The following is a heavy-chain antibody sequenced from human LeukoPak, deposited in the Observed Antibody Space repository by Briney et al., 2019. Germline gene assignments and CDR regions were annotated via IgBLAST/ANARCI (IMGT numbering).Heavy chain of an antibody. CDR3: ARDCGGDCSNNWFDP. Sequence: SETLSLTCTVSGGSISSGGYYWSWSRQHPGKGLEWIGYIYYSGSTYYNPSLKSRVTISVDTSKNQFSLKLSSVTAADTAVYYCARDCGGDCSNNWFDPWGQGTLVTVSS. J-gene: IGHJ5*02. CDR1: GGSISSGGYY. D-gene: IGHD2-21*02. CDR2: IYYSGST. V-gene: IGHV4-31*03.